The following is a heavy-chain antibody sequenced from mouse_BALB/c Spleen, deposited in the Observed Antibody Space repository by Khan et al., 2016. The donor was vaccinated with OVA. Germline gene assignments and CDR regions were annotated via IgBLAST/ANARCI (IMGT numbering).Heavy chain of an antibody. D-gene: IGHD1-1*01. CDR1: GFTFSSYG. J-gene: IGHJ2*01. Sequence: DVMLVESGGGLVQPGGSRKLSCAASGFTFSSYGMHWVRQAPEKGLEWVAYISGDSTTIYYADTVKGRFTISRDNPKNTLFLHMTSLMSEDTAMYYCATSYYYGYYFDYWGPGTTLTVSS. CDR3: ATSYYYGYYFDY. V-gene: IGHV5-17*02. CDR2: ISGDSTTI.